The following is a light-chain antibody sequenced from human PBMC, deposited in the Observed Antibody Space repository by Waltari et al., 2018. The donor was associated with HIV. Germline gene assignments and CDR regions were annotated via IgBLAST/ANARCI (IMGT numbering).Light chain of an antibody. J-gene: IGLJ1*01. CDR1: SSNIGNNT. V-gene: IGLV1-44*01. CDR3: AAWDDSLNGYV. Sequence: QSVLTQPPSASGTPGQRVTISCSGSSSNIGNNTVTWYQQLPGTAPKLLIYNNNQRPSGVPDRFSGSKSDTSASLAISGLQSEDEADYYCAAWDDSLNGYVFGTGTKVIVL. CDR2: NNN.